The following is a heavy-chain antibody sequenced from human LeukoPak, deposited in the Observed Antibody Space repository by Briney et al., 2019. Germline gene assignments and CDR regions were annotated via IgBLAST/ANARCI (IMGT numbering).Heavy chain of an antibody. CDR3: ATMSVSAMFYLHY. V-gene: IGHV4-34*01. J-gene: IGHJ4*02. Sequence: PSETLPLTCAVSGDSFSTFYWSWIRQSPGKGLEWIGDINHNGNTNYNPSLKSRVTISVGTSRNLFSLRLTSVTAADTAVYYCATMSVSAMFYLHYWGQGALVTVSS. CDR1: GDSFSTFY. CDR2: INHNGNT. D-gene: IGHD2-8*01.